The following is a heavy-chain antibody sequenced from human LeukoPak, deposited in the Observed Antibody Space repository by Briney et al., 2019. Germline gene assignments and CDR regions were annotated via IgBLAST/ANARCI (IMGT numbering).Heavy chain of an antibody. CDR3: ARVGRVYFYDNSGFAHAFDI. V-gene: IGHV4-39*07. Sequence: KTSETLSLTCTVSGGSISSSSYYWGWIRQPPGMGLEWIGNIYYSGSTYQNPSLKSRVTISVDTSKNQFSLKLSSVTAADTALYDCARVGRVYFYDNSGFAHAFDIWGQGTMVSVSS. D-gene: IGHD3-22*01. CDR1: GGSISSSSYY. J-gene: IGHJ3*02. CDR2: IYYSGST.